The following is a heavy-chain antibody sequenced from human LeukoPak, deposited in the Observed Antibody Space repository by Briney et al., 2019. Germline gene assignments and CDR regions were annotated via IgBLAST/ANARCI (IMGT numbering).Heavy chain of an antibody. CDR1: GFTFSNAW. D-gene: IGHD1-26*01. Sequence: GGSLRLSCAASGFTFSNAWMSWVRQAPGKGLEWVGRIKSKTDGGTTDYAAPVKGRFTISRDDSKNTLYLQMNSLRAEDTAVYYCARDGSGSHLDFDYWGQGTLVTVSS. CDR3: ARDGSGSHLDFDY. J-gene: IGHJ4*02. V-gene: IGHV3-15*05. CDR2: IKSKTDGGTT.